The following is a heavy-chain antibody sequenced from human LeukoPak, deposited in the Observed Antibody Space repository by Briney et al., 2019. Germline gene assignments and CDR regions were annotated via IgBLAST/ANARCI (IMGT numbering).Heavy chain of an antibody. CDR2: IYSGGST. CDR3: ARGSTYYDSSGQVPFDY. CDR1: GFTVSSNY. D-gene: IGHD3-22*01. J-gene: IGHJ4*02. Sequence: GGSLRLSCAASGFTVSSNYMSWVRQAPGKGLEWVSVIYSGGSTYYADSVKGRFTISRDNSKNTLYLQMNSLRAEDTAVYYCARGSTYYDSSGQVPFDYWGQGTLVTVSS. V-gene: IGHV3-53*01.